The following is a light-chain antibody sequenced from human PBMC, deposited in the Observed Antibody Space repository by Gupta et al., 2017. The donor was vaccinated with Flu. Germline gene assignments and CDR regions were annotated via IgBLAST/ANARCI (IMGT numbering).Light chain of an antibody. CDR3: QQYGNWPPLT. CDR1: QSVSSN. Sequence: EIVMTQSPATLSVSPGERATLSCRANQSVSSNLAWYQHKPGQSPRLLIYGASTRATGIPARFSGSGSGTEFTLTISSLQSEDFAVYFCQQYGNWPPLTFGGGTKVEIK. V-gene: IGKV3-15*01. CDR2: GAS. J-gene: IGKJ4*01.